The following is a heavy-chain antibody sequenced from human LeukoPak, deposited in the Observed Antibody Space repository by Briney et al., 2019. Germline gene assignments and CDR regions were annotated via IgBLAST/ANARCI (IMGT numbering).Heavy chain of an antibody. CDR1: GGSISSYY. D-gene: IGHD3-10*01. CDR3: ARTARGGSYYSLTFDY. CDR2: IYYSGST. J-gene: IGHJ4*02. V-gene: IGHV4-59*08. Sequence: PSETLSLTCTVSGGSISSYYWSWIRQPPGKGLEWIGYIYYSGSTNYNPSLKSRVTISVDTSKNQFSLKLSSVTAADTAVYYCARTARGGSYYSLTFDYWGQGTLVTVSS.